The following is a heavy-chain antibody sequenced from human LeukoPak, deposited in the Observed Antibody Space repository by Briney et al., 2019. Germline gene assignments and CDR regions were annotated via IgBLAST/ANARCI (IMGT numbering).Heavy chain of an antibody. V-gene: IGHV3-23*01. J-gene: IGHJ4*02. CDR3: AKDPIPGLGGSELGDY. D-gene: IGHD1-26*01. CDR1: GFTFDDYA. CDR2: ISGSGGST. Sequence: GGSLRLSCAASGFTFDDYAMHWVRQAPGKGLEWVSAISGSGGSTYYADSVKGRFTISRDNSKNTLYLQMNSLRAEDTAVYYCAKDPIPGLGGSELGDYWGQGTLVTVSS.